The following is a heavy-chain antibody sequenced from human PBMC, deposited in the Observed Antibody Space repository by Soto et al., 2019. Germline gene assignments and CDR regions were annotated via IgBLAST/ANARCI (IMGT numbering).Heavy chain of an antibody. CDR1: GYTFTSYY. Sequence: QVQLVQSGAAVKKPGASVKVSCKTSGYTFTSYYIHWVRQAPGQGLEWMGIINPSTGSTTYAQKFQGRVTMTRDTSTRTVDMELTSLTSEDTAVYYCARAYGSGTFSSPEGWFDPWGQGTLVIVSS. CDR3: ARAYGSGTFSSPEGWFDP. J-gene: IGHJ5*02. D-gene: IGHD3-10*01. CDR2: INPSTGST. V-gene: IGHV1-46*01.